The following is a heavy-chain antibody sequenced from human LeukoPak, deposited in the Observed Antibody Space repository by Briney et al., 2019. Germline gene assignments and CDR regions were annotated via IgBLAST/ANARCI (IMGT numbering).Heavy chain of an antibody. V-gene: IGHV1-2*02. J-gene: IGHJ5*02. Sequence: GASVKVSCKASAYTFTAYQIHWVRQAPGQGLEWMGWVNPDSGGTNYSQTFQDRVTMTRDTSISTAYMELSRLRSDDTAVYYCARGYCSTSSCYLKRWFDPWGQGTLVTVSS. D-gene: IGHD2-2*01. CDR2: VNPDSGGT. CDR1: AYTFTAYQ. CDR3: ARGYCSTSSCYLKRWFDP.